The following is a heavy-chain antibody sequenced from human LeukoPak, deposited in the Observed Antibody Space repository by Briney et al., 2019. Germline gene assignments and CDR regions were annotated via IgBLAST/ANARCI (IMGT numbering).Heavy chain of an antibody. Sequence: GGSLGLPRAACGFTLDDYAIHWVRQAPGKGLEWVALISGSGDSTYYADSVKGGFTISRDNSKNSLYLQMNSLTTEDTALYYCTKSTMTLRFDYWGQGALVTVSS. CDR1: GFTLDDYA. V-gene: IGHV3-43*02. CDR3: TKSTMTLRFDY. CDR2: ISGSGDST. J-gene: IGHJ4*02. D-gene: IGHD3-22*01.